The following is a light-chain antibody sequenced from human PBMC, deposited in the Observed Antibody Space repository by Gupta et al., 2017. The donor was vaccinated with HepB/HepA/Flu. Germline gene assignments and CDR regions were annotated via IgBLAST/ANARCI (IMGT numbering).Light chain of an antibody. CDR2: DVT. V-gene: IGLV2-14*01. CDR3: RSDTSSSNMVV. J-gene: IGLJ2*01. CDR1: SSDVGGYNY. Sequence: SALTQPASVSGAPGQSITISCTGTSSDVGGYNYVACYHPHPGKAPNLMIYDVTNRPSGISTRFSGAKSGTTASMTTAWLQAEDEADYYCRSDTSSSNMVVFGGGTKLTVL.